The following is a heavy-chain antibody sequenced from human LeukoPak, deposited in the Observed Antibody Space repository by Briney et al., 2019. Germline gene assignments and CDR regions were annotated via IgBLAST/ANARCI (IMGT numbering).Heavy chain of an antibody. Sequence: PGGSLRLSCAASGFTFSSYDMHWVLQATGKGLEWVSGIGSAGDTYYPASVKGRFTISRENGKKSLYLQMNSLRAGDSTVYYCARAGGSGWYAFDVWGQGTMVTVSS. V-gene: IGHV3-13*04. CDR2: IGSAGDT. D-gene: IGHD6-13*01. CDR1: GFTFSSYD. CDR3: ARAGGSGWYAFDV. J-gene: IGHJ3*01.